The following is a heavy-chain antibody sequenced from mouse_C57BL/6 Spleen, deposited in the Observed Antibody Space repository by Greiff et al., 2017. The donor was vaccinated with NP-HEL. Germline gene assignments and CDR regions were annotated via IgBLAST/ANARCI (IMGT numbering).Heavy chain of an antibody. J-gene: IGHJ3*01. CDR3: ARYGDYARFAY. V-gene: IGHV1-82*01. D-gene: IGHD2-4*01. CDR1: GYAFSSSW. CDR2: IYPGDGDT. Sequence: VHLVESGPELVKPGASVKISCKASGYAFSSSWMNWVKQRPGKGLEWIGRIYPGDGDTNYNGKFKGKATLTADKSSSTAYMQLSSLTSEDSAVYFCARYGDYARFAYWGQGTLVTVSA.